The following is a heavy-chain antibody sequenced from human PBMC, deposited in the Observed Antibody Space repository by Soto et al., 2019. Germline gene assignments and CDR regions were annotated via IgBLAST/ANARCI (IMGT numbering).Heavy chain of an antibody. J-gene: IGHJ1*01. V-gene: IGHV1-69*02. Sequence: QVQLVQSGAEVKKPGSSVKVSCTASGGTFSSYTISWVRQAPGQGLEWMGRIIPILGIANYAQKFQGRVTITADKSTSTAYMELSSLSSEDTAVYYCARYFGNVVVIATEYFQHWGQGTLVTVSS. CDR1: GGTFSSYT. CDR2: IIPILGIA. CDR3: ARYFGNVVVIATEYFQH. D-gene: IGHD2-21*01.